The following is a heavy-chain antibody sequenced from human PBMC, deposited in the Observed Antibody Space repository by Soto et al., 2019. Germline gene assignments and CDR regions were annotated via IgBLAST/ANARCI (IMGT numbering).Heavy chain of an antibody. J-gene: IGHJ2*01. CDR3: AKSRSAVAAYWYFDI. CDR1: GFTFSNYA. Sequence: EEQLLESGGGLVQPGGSLRLSCTASGFTFSNYALNWVRQVPGKGLEWVSGISGSAAGTYYTDSVQGRFTISRDNSKNTLYLKMNSLRAEDTDLSSCAKSRSAVAAYWYFDIWGRGTLVTVSS. D-gene: IGHD6-19*01. V-gene: IGHV3-23*01. CDR2: ISGSAAGT.